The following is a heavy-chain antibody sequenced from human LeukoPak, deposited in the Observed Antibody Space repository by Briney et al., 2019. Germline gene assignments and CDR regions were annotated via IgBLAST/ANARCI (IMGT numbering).Heavy chain of an antibody. CDR2: TYYRSKWYN. D-gene: IGHD3-22*01. CDR3: ARDRPLKDNYYYDRRYNWFDP. Sequence: SQTLSLTCAISGDSVSSNSAAWNWIRQSPSRGLEWLGRTYYRSKWYNDYAVSVKSRITINPDTSKNQFSLQLNSVTPEDTAVYYCARDRPLKDNYYYDRRYNWFDPWGQGTLVTVSS. CDR1: GDSVSSNSAA. J-gene: IGHJ5*02. V-gene: IGHV6-1*01.